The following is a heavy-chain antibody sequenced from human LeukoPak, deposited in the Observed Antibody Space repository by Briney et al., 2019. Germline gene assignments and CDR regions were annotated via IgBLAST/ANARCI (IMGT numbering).Heavy chain of an antibody. J-gene: IGHJ4*02. Sequence: ASVKVSCKASGYTFTSYYIHWVRQAPGQGLEWMGITNSSGGGTSYAQKFQGRVTMTRDTSTSTVYMELSSLTSEDTAIYYCSRGGISGSIWFGFDYWGQGTLVTVSS. V-gene: IGHV1-46*01. D-gene: IGHD6-13*01. CDR3: SRGGISGSIWFGFDY. CDR1: GYTFTSYY. CDR2: TNSSGGGT.